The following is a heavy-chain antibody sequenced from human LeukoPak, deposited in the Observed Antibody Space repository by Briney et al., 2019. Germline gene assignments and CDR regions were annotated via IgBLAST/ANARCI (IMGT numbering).Heavy chain of an antibody. CDR3: ATAPRFLYYFDY. J-gene: IGHJ4*02. Sequence: GGSLRLSCAASGFTVSSNYMSWVRQAPGKGLEWVSVIYSGGSTYYADSVKGRFTISRDNSKNTLYLQMNSLRAEDTAVYFCATAPRFLYYFDYWGQGTLVTVSS. CDR2: IYSGGST. D-gene: IGHD3-16*01. CDR1: GFTVSSNY. V-gene: IGHV3-53*01.